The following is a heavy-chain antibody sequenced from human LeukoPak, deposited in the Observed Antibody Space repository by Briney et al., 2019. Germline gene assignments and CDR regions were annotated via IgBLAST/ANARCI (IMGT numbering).Heavy chain of an antibody. CDR3: ARRHISGWFDY. CDR1: GDSISSYY. V-gene: IGHV4-59*08. J-gene: IGHJ4*02. CDR2: IYSSGST. Sequence: PSETLSLTCTVTGDSISSYYCSWIRQPPGKGLEWIGYIYSSGSTNYNPSLKGRVTISVDTSKNQFSLKLSSVTAADTAVYYCARRHISGWFDYWGQGTLVTVSS. D-gene: IGHD6-19*01.